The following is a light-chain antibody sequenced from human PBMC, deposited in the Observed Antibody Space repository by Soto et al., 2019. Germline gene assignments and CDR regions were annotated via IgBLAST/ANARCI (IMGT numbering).Light chain of an antibody. CDR1: QTRVDSADGNTY. V-gene: IGKV2-40*01. J-gene: IGKJ1*01. CDR3: QQYHDWPRT. CDR2: GAS. Sequence: DVVRTQTALSLPVTPGQPASISCRSIQTRVDSADGNTYLDWYVQKPGQSPHXXIYGASTRATGIPARFSGRAPGTEFTLTISSLQSEDFAVYYCQQYHDWPRTFGQGTKVDIK.